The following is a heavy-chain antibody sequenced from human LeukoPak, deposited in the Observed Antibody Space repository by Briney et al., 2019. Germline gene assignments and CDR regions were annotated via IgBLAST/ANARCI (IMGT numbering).Heavy chain of an antibody. D-gene: IGHD5-18*01. CDR1: GFTFSSYS. J-gene: IGHJ4*02. CDR3: ARDAMATRYYFDY. Sequence: GGSLRLSCAASGFTFSSYSMNWVRQAPGKGLEWVSSISSSSSYIYYADSVKGRFTISRDNAKNSLYLKMNSLRAEDTAVYYCARDAMATRYYFDYWGQGTLVTVSS. CDR2: ISSSSSYI. V-gene: IGHV3-21*01.